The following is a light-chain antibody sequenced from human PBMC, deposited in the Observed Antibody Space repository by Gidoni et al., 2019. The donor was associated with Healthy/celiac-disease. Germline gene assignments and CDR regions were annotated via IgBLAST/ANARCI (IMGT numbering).Light chain of an antibody. CDR1: NIGSKS. CDR2: YDS. J-gene: IGLJ2*01. V-gene: IGLV3-21*02. CDR3: QVWDSSSDHPVV. Sequence: SYVLTQPPSVSVATGQTARITCGGTNIGSKSVHWYQQKPGEAPVLVVYYDSDRPSGIPERFSGSNSGNTATLTISRVEAGDEADYYCQVWDSSSDHPVVFGGGTKLTVL.